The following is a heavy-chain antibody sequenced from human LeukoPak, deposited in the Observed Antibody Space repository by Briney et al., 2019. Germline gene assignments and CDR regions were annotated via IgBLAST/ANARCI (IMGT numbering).Heavy chain of an antibody. Sequence: PGESLKISCKGSGYSFTSYWIAWVRQMPGKGLEWMGIIYPGDSTTRYSPSFQGHVTISADKSISTVYLQWSSMMASDTAMYYCARQKVTMVRGIIMTEYFDYWGQGTLVTVSS. CDR1: GYSFTSYW. CDR3: ARQKVTMVRGIIMTEYFDY. CDR2: IYPGDSTT. V-gene: IGHV5-51*01. D-gene: IGHD3-10*01. J-gene: IGHJ4*02.